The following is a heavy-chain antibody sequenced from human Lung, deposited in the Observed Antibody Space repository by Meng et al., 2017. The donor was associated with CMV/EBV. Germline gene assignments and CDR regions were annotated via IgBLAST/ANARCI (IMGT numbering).Heavy chain of an antibody. D-gene: IGHD4-23*01. Sequence: AGSLRLXCAASGFTFSTYSMNWVRQAPGKGLEWVSSISSSSSYIYYADSVKGRFTISRDNAKNSLYLQMNSLRAEDTAVYYCARDYYGSTDNYWGQGTLVTVSS. CDR2: ISSSSSYI. J-gene: IGHJ4*02. CDR3: ARDYYGSTDNY. V-gene: IGHV3-21*01. CDR1: GFTFSTYS.